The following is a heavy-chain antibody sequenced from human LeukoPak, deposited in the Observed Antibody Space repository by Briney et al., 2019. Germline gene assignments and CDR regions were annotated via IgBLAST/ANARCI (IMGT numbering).Heavy chain of an antibody. V-gene: IGHV3-33*03. D-gene: IGHD6-19*01. J-gene: IGHJ4*02. Sequence: PGRSLRLSCAASGFSFRSHAMHWVRQAPGKGPEWVAIIWYDGSKIYYADSVKGRFTISRDESKSTLYLQMNSLRGEDTAVYWCAKDSGQRLPQYYFDYWGQGTRVTVS. CDR1: GFSFRSHA. CDR2: IWYDGSKI. CDR3: AKDSGQRLPQYYFDY.